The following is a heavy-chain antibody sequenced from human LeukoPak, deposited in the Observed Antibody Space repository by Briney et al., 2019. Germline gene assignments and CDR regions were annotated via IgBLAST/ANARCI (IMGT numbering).Heavy chain of an antibody. V-gene: IGHV3-48*02. CDR3: ARDKRQKSGPKRYFDY. J-gene: IGHJ4*02. D-gene: IGHD3-10*01. CDR1: GFTLSGYS. Sequence: GGSLRLSCAASGFTLSGYSMNWVRQAPGKGLEGISYISSSGATKDYADSVRGRFTISRDNAKNLLFLEMNSLRNEDTAVYYCARDKRQKSGPKRYFDYWGQGILVTVSS. CDR2: ISSSGATK.